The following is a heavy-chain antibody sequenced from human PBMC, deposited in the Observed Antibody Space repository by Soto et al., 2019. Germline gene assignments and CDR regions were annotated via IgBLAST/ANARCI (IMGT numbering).Heavy chain of an antibody. CDR3: ARDSVTVTTSYGMDV. CDR1: GGSISSYY. V-gene: IGHV4-59*01. Sequence: PSETLSLTCTVSGGSISSYYWSWIRQPPGKGLEWIGYIYYGGNTNYNPSLKSRVTISVDTSKNQFALKLSSVTAADTAGYYCARDSVTVTTSYGMDVWGQGTTVTVSS. J-gene: IGHJ6*02. D-gene: IGHD4-17*01. CDR2: IYYGGNT.